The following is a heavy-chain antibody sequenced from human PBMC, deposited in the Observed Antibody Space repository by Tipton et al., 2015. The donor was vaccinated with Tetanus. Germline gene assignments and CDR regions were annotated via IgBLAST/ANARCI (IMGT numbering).Heavy chain of an antibody. J-gene: IGHJ6*02. V-gene: IGHV4-4*07. Sequence: TLSLTCTVSGGSISSYYWSWIRQPAGKGLEWIGRIYTSGSTNYNPSLKSRVTMSVDTSKNQFPLKLGSVTAADTAVYYCAREFGLTTSLSGYYYYYGMDVWGQGTTVTVSS. CDR3: AREFGLTTSLSGYYYYYGMDV. CDR2: IYTSGST. D-gene: IGHD4-11*01. CDR1: GGSISSYY.